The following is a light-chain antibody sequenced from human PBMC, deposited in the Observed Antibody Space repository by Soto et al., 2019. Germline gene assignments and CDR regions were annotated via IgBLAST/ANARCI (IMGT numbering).Light chain of an antibody. CDR2: QVY. J-gene: IGLJ2*01. V-gene: IGLV2-14*01. Sequence: QSALTQPASVSGSLGQSITISCTGTSSDVGGYNYVSWYQHHPGKAPKLIIYQVYSRPSGVSNRFSGSKFGNTASLSISGLQADDEADYYCSSFTSKSTLIFGGGTKVTVL. CDR1: SSDVGGYNY. CDR3: SSFTSKSTLI.